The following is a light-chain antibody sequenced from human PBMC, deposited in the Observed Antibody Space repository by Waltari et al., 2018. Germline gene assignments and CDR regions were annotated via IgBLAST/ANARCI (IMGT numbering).Light chain of an antibody. CDR2: VES. CDR1: NIGRNS. J-gene: IGLJ2*01. CDR3: QVWDFSVDHV. V-gene: IGLV3-21*02. Sequence: YVLTQPPSVSVAPGQTARISWGGNNIGRNSVHWYQHNPGQAPVLVVSVESDRPSGIPERFSGSKSGNTATLTITRVEAGDEADYYCQVWDFSVDHVFGGGTKLTVL.